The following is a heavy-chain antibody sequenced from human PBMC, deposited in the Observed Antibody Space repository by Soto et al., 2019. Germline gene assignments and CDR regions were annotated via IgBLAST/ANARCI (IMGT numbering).Heavy chain of an antibody. CDR3: ARDARLLTTLYYYYMDV. Sequence: GGSLRLSCAASGFTFSSYWMHWVRQAPGKGLVWVSRINSDGSSTSYADSVKGRFTISRDNAKNTLYLQMNSLRAEDTAVYYCARDARLLTTLYYYYMDVWGKGTTVTVSS. J-gene: IGHJ6*03. CDR1: GFTFSSYW. D-gene: IGHD4-17*01. CDR2: INSDGSST. V-gene: IGHV3-74*01.